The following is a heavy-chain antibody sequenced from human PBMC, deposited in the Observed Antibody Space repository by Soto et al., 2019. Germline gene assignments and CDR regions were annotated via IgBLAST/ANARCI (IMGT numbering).Heavy chain of an antibody. CDR2: INPNSGGT. CDR3: ARSTHYYYIMDV. CDR1: GYTFTGDY. V-gene: IGHV1-2*04. Sequence: QVQLVQSGAEVKKPGASVKVSCKASGYTFTGDYMHWVRQAPGQGLEWMGWINPNSGGTNYAQKFQGWVTMTRDTYISTAYMELSRLRSDDTAVYYCARSTHYYYIMDVWGQGTTVTVSS. J-gene: IGHJ6*02.